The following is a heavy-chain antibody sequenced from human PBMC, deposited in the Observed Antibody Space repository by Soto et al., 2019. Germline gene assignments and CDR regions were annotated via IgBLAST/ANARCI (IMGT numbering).Heavy chain of an antibody. Sequence: EVQLVESGGGLVKPGGSLRLSCAASGFTFSSYSMNWVRQAPGKGLEWVSSISSSSSYIYYADSVKGRFTISRDNAKNSLYLQMNSLRAEDTAVYYCARVPRSHIVDEGGYWGQGTLVTVSS. J-gene: IGHJ4*02. CDR1: GFTFSSYS. V-gene: IGHV3-21*01. D-gene: IGHD1-26*01. CDR2: ISSSSSYI. CDR3: ARVPRSHIVDEGGY.